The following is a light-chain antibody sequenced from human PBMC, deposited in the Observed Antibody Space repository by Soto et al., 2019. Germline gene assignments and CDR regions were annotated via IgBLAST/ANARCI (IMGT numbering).Light chain of an antibody. CDR1: QSISTSHY. Sequence: ETVWTQSPGTLSLSPGERATLSCRASQSISTSHYVAWYQQKAGQAPRLLIYDSSMRAAGIPDTFSGSGSETDFTLTISRLEPEDFAVYFCQQYGRPPKTFGLGTKVELK. V-gene: IGKV3-20*01. J-gene: IGKJ1*01. CDR2: DSS. CDR3: QQYGRPPKT.